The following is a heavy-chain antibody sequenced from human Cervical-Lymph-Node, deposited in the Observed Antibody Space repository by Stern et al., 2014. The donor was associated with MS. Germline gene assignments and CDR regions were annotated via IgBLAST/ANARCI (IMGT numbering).Heavy chain of an antibody. D-gene: IGHD1-26*01. Sequence: EVQLVESGGGLVQPGRSLRLSCAASGFTFDDYAMHWVRQAPGKGLEWVSGISWNSGSIGYADSVKGRFTISRDNAKNSLYLQMNSLRAEDTALYYCAKDIGGSPGLYGMDVWGQGTTVTVSS. CDR1: GFTFDDYA. CDR2: ISWNSGSI. J-gene: IGHJ6*02. CDR3: AKDIGGSPGLYGMDV. V-gene: IGHV3-9*01.